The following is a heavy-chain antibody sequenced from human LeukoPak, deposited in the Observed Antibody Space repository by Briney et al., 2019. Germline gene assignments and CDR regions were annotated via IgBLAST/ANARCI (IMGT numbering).Heavy chain of an antibody. D-gene: IGHD3-16*02. CDR3: AKDGPYDYVWGSYRHDY. CDR1: GFTFSSYG. CDR2: ISGSGGST. J-gene: IGHJ4*02. V-gene: IGHV3-23*01. Sequence: GGSLRLSCAASGFTFSSYGMSWVRQAPGKGLEWVSAISGSGGSTYYADSVKGRFTISRDNSKNTLYLQMNSLRAEDTAVYYCAKDGPYDYVWGSYRHDYWGQGTLVTVSS.